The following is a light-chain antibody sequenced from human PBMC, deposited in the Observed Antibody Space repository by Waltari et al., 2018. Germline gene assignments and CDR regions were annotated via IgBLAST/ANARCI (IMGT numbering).Light chain of an antibody. CDR1: SSDVGGYNY. CDR3: CSYTTSGTLV. V-gene: IGLV2-14*01. J-gene: IGLJ2*01. CDR2: GVS. Sequence: QSAPTQPPSVSGSPGQSVTISCTGTSSDVGGYNYVSWYQQHPGKAPKLMIYGVSNPPSGVSDRFSGSKSCNTASLTISGLQAEYEADYYCCSYTTSGTLVFGGGTRLTVL.